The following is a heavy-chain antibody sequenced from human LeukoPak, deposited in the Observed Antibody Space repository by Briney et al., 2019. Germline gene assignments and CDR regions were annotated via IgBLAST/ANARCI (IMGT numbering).Heavy chain of an antibody. CDR1: GFTFSSYS. Sequence: PGGSLRLSCAASGFTFSSYSMNWVRQAPGKGLEWVSSISSSSSYIYYADSMKGRFTISRDNAKNSLYLQMNSLRAEDTAAYYCASDLIPNSERFVYYFDYWGQGTLVTVSS. CDR3: ASDLIPNSERFVYYFDY. D-gene: IGHD3-10*01. J-gene: IGHJ4*02. CDR2: ISSSSSYI. V-gene: IGHV3-21*01.